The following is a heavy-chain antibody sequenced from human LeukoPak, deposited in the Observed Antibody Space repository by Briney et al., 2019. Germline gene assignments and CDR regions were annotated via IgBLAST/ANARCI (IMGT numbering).Heavy chain of an antibody. CDR2: INPNSGGT. V-gene: IGHV1-2*02. D-gene: IGHD3-10*01. J-gene: IGHJ4*02. CDR3: ATLSRYGSGSYYYYFEQ. CDR1: GYTFTGYY. Sequence: ASVKVSCKASGYTFTGYYMHWVRQAPGQGLEWMGWINPNSGGTNYAQKFQGRVTMTRDTSISTAYMELSRLRSDDTAMYYCATLSRYGSGSYYYYFEQWGQGTLVTVSS.